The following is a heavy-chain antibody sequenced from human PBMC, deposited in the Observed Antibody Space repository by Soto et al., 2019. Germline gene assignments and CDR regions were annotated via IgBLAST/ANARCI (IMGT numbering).Heavy chain of an antibody. Sequence: GSLRLSCAASGFTFSSYSMNWFRQAPGEGLEWVSSISSSSSYIYYADSVKGRFTISRDNAKNSLYLQMNSLRAEDTAVYYSARAPLGGITMVRGIMDVWGKGTTVTVSS. D-gene: IGHD3-10*01. CDR2: ISSSSSYI. CDR1: GFTFSSYS. CDR3: ARAPLGGITMVRGIMDV. J-gene: IGHJ6*04. V-gene: IGHV3-21*01.